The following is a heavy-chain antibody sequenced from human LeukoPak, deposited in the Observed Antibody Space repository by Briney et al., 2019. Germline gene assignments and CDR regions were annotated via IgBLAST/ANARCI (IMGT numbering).Heavy chain of an antibody. Sequence: PGGSLRLSCAASGFTFSAYWMSWARQTPRKGLEWVASIKEDGGEIQYVDSVKGRFTISRDNAKKSLYLQMNSLRGEDTALYYCARATASNWFDPWGQGALVTVSS. CDR1: GFTFSAYW. CDR3: ARATASNWFDP. CDR2: IKEDGGEI. J-gene: IGHJ5*02. V-gene: IGHV3-7*02. D-gene: IGHD2-21*01.